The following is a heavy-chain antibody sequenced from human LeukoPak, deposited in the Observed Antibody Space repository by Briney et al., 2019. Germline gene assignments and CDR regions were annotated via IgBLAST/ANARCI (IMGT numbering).Heavy chain of an antibody. D-gene: IGHD3-9*01. CDR3: AKGSGYDTDFDY. Sequence: GGSLRLSCAASGFTFSSYGMSWVRQAPGKGLEWVSAISGSGGSTYYADSVKGRFTISRDNSKNTLYLQMNSLRAEDTAVYYCAKGSGYDTDFDYWGQGTLVTVSS. J-gene: IGHJ4*02. V-gene: IGHV3-23*01. CDR2: ISGSGGST. CDR1: GFTFSSYG.